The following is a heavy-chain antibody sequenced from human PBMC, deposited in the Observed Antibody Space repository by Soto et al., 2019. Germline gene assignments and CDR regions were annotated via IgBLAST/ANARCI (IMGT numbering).Heavy chain of an antibody. D-gene: IGHD4-17*01. J-gene: IGHJ4*02. CDR1: GDSISSSTYY. CDR2: IFSTGTT. V-gene: IGHV4-39*01. CDR3: ARHDYGDGFSY. Sequence: QLQLQESGPGLVKPSETLSLTCTVSGDSISSSTYYWGWIRRPPGKGLEWNATIFSTGTTHYNPSLRSRVTISVDTSKNQFSLTVRSVTAADTAAYYCARHDYGDGFSYWGQGSQVTVSS.